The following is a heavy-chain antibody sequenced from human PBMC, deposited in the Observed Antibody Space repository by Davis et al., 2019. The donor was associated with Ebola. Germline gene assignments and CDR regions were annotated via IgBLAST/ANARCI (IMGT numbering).Heavy chain of an antibody. CDR3: ARGYDSSGYRY. J-gene: IGHJ4*02. CDR1: GYTFTNYY. V-gene: IGHV1-46*03. D-gene: IGHD3-22*01. Sequence: AASVKVSCKASGYTFTNYYMHWVRQAPGQGLEWMGMINPNDGRTIYAQKFQGRVTMTRDTSTSTVYMELSSLRSEDTAVYYCARGYDSSGYRYWGQGTLVTVSS. CDR2: INPNDGRT.